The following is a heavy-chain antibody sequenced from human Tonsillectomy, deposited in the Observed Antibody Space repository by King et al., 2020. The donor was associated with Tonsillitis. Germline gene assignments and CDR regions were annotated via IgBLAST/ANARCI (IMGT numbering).Heavy chain of an antibody. Sequence: VQLVESGGGVVQPGGSLRLSCAASGFTFRTYWIHWIRQPPGRGLVWVARINPESTTTTYADSVKGRHTIFRDNAKNTAYLQMDSLRDDDTAVYYCERGWREGFDLWGQGTLVTVSS. CDR1: GFTFRTYW. V-gene: IGHV3-74*01. CDR3: ERGWREGFDL. J-gene: IGHJ5*02. CDR2: INPESTTT. D-gene: IGHD2-15*01.